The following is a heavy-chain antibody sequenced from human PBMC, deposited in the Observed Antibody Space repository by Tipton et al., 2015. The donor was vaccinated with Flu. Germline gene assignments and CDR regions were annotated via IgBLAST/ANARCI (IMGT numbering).Heavy chain of an antibody. J-gene: IGHJ3*02. CDR2: IYTNTNT. D-gene: IGHD4-17*01. Sequence: LRLSCTVSGGSISRGSYYWNWIRQPAGKGLEWIGRIYTNTNTNYKPSLKSRVTISIDKSKNQFSLKLRSVTAADTAIYYCARGDYGDYDHEADSFDIWGQGTLVTVSA. CDR1: GGSISRGSYY. CDR3: ARGDYGDYDHEADSFDI. V-gene: IGHV4-61*02.